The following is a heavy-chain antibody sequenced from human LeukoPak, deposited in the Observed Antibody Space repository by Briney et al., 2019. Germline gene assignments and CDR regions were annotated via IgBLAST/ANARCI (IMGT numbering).Heavy chain of an antibody. Sequence: GGSLRLSCAASGFSFNTYAMSWVRQAPGKGLEWVANIKQDGSEKYYVDSVKGRFTISRDNAENSLYLQMNSLRAEDTAVYYCARVGYYDILTGYYTANDYWGQGTLVTVSS. CDR3: ARVGYYDILTGYYTANDY. CDR2: IKQDGSEK. D-gene: IGHD3-9*01. CDR1: GFSFNTYA. J-gene: IGHJ4*02. V-gene: IGHV3-7*01.